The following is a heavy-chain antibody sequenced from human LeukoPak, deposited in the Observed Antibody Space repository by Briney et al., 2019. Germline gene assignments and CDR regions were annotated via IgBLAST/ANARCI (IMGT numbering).Heavy chain of an antibody. CDR1: GYSISSGYY. Sequence: SETLSLTCAVSGYSISSGYYWGWIRQPPGKGLEWIGSSYHSGSTYYNPSLKSRVTISVDTSKNQFSLKLSSVTAADTAVYYCARHRTVVVPAAMDYWGQGTLVTVSS. D-gene: IGHD2-2*01. CDR2: SYHSGST. CDR3: ARHRTVVVPAAMDY. V-gene: IGHV4-38-2*01. J-gene: IGHJ4*02.